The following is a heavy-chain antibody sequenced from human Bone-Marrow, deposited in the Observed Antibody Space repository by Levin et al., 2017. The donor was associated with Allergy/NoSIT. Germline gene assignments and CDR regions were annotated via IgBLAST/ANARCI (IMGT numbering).Heavy chain of an antibody. V-gene: IGHV4-59*01. D-gene: IGHD2-8*01. CDR1: SGSITFYY. CDR3: TESAMLRPFDI. Sequence: SQTLSLTCSVSSGSITFYYWSWIRQTPGKGLEWIGYISYNGRTIYNPSLKSRVTISVDPSKNQFSLKLISLTAADTAVYYCTESAMLRPFDIWGQGTMVTVSS. CDR2: ISYNGRT. J-gene: IGHJ3*02.